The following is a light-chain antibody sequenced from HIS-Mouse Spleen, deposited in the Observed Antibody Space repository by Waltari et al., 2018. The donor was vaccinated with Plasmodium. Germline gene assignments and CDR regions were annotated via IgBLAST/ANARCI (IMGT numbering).Light chain of an antibody. Sequence: SYELTQPPSVSVSPGQTARTTCTGDALPKQYAYWYQQKPGQAPVLVIYKDSERPSGIPERFSGSSSGKTVTLTISGVQAEDEADYYCQSADSSGTPNWVFGGGTKLTVL. J-gene: IGLJ3*02. CDR2: KDS. CDR1: ALPKQY. V-gene: IGLV3-25*03. CDR3: QSADSSGTPNWV.